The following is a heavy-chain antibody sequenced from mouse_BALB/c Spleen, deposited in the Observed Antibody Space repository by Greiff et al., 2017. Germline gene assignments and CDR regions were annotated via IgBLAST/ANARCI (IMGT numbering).Heavy chain of an antibody. CDR2: IRLKSNNYAT. V-gene: IGHV6-6*02. J-gene: IGHJ3*01. CDR3: TRVTGTWFAY. Sequence: EVQGVESGGGLVQPGGSMKLSCVASGFTFSNYWMNWVRQSPEKGLEWVAEIRLKSNNYATHYAESVKGRFTISRDDSKSSVYLQMNNLRAEDTGIYYCTRVTGTWFAYWGQGTLVTVSA. CDR1: GFTFSNYW. D-gene: IGHD4-1*01.